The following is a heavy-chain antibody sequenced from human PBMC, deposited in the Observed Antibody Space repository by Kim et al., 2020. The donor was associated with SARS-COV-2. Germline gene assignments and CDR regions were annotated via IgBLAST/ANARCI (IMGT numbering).Heavy chain of an antibody. D-gene: IGHD2-2*01. CDR3: ANIVVVPAAMVEDAFDI. V-gene: IGHV3-48*03. CDR1: GFTFSSYE. CDR2: ISSSGSTI. J-gene: IGHJ3*02. Sequence: GGSLRLSCAASGFTFSSYEMNWVRQAPGKGLEWVSYISSSGSTIYYADSVKGRFTISRDNAKNSLYLQMNSLRAEDTAVYYCANIVVVPAAMVEDAFDIWGQGTMVTVSS.